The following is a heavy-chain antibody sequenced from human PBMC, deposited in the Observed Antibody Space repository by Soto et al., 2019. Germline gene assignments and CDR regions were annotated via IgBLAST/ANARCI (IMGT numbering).Heavy chain of an antibody. CDR1: GYTFTGYY. J-gene: IGHJ4*02. CDR3: ASFAVAGTRGFDY. Sequence: QVPLVQSGAEVKKPGASVKVSCKDSGYTFTGYYIHWVRQAPGQGREWMGWINPNSGGTNYAQKFQGRVTMTRDTSISTGYMELSRLRSDDTAVYYCASFAVAGTRGFDYWGQGTLVTVSS. V-gene: IGHV1-2*02. D-gene: IGHD6-19*01. CDR2: INPNSGGT.